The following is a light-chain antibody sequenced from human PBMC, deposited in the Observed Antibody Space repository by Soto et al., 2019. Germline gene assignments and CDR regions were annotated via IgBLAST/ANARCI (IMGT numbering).Light chain of an antibody. CDR3: SSYTSSSTPYVV. CDR2: DVS. CDR1: SSDVGGYNY. J-gene: IGLJ2*01. V-gene: IGLV2-14*01. Sequence: QSALTQPASVSGSPGQSITISCTGTSSDVGGYNYVSWYQRHPGKAPKLMIYDVSNRPSGVSNRFSGSKSGNTASLTISGLQAEDEADYYCSSYTSSSTPYVVFGGGTKVTVL.